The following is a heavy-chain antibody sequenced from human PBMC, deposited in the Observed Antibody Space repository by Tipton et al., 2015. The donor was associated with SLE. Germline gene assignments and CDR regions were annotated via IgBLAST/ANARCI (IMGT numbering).Heavy chain of an antibody. CDR1: GASISSNIYY. CDR2: IYCSGST. CDR3: AREEENDFWSGGDAFDI. Sequence: LRLSCTVSGASISSNIYYWGWIRQPPGKGLEWIGYIYCSGSTYYNPSLKSRVTISVDTSKNQFSLKLSSVTAADTAVYYCAREEENDFWSGGDAFDIWLQGPKVTVSS. J-gene: IGHJ3*02. V-gene: IGHV4-31*03. D-gene: IGHD3-3*01.